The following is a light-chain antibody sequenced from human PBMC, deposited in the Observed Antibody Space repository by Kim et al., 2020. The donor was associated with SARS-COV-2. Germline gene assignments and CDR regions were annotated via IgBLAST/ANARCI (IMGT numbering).Light chain of an antibody. CDR1: QSVSSSY. V-gene: IGKV3-20*01. CDR2: GAS. Sequence: EIVLTQSPGTLSLSPGERATLSCRASQSVSSSYLAWYQQKPGQAPRLLIYGASSRATGIPDRFSGSGSGTDFTLTISRLEPEDFAVYYCQQYSTSPWTFVQGTKVDIK. CDR3: QQYSTSPWT. J-gene: IGKJ1*01.